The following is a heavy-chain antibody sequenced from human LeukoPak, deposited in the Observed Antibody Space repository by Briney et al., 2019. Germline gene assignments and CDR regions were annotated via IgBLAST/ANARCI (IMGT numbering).Heavy chain of an antibody. J-gene: IGHJ4*02. CDR3: TTDPRNGYYFDY. Sequence: GGSLRLSCAASGFTFTNAWMSWVRQAPGKGLEWVGRIKSNTDGGTADYAAPVKDRVTISRDDSKNTLYLQMNSLKTEDTAVYYCTTDPRNGYYFDYWGQGTLATVSS. CDR1: GFTFTNAW. CDR2: IKSNTDGGTA. V-gene: IGHV3-15*01. D-gene: IGHD1-1*01.